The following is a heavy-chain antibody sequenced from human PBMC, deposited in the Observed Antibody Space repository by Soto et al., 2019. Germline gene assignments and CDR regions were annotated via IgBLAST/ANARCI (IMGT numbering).Heavy chain of an antibody. D-gene: IGHD6-13*01. CDR2: INPSGGST. CDR3: ARGTRDSSSWYFKNPY. Sequence: QVQLVQSGAEVKKPGASVKVSCKASGSTFTSYYMHWVRQAPGQGLEWMGIINPSGGSTSYAQKFQGRVTMTRDTSTSTVYMELSSLRSEDTAVYYCARGTRDSSSWYFKNPYWGQGTLVTVSS. V-gene: IGHV1-46*03. J-gene: IGHJ4*02. CDR1: GSTFTSYY.